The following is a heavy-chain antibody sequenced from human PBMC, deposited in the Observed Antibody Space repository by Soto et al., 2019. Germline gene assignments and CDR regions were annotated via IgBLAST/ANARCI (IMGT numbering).Heavy chain of an antibody. J-gene: IGHJ6*02. CDR2: TRNKANSYTT. V-gene: IGHV3-72*01. CDR3: ARGRKYYYYGMDV. Sequence: EVQLVESGGGLVQPGGSLRLSCAASGFTFSDHYMDWVRQAPGKGLEWVGRTRNKANSYTTEYAASVKGRFTISRDDSKNSLYLQMNSLKAEDTAVYYCARGRKYYYYGMDVWGQGTTVTVSS. CDR1: GFTFSDHY.